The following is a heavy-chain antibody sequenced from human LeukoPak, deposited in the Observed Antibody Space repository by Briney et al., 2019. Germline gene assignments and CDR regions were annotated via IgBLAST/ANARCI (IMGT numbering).Heavy chain of an antibody. Sequence: GGSLRLSCAASGFTFSDYYMSWIRQAPGKGLEWVSGIGGSGIGHSTHYADSVKGRFTISRDNSKNMVYLQMDSLRAEDTALYYCARDSGWLRYHDWGQGALVTVSS. D-gene: IGHD5-12*01. J-gene: IGHJ4*02. CDR1: GFTFSDYY. V-gene: IGHV3-23*01. CDR2: IGGSGIGHST. CDR3: ARDSGWLRYHD.